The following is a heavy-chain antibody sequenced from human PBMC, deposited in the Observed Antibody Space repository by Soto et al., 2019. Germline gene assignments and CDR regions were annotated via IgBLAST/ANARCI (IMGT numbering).Heavy chain of an antibody. J-gene: IGHJ4*02. CDR1: GFSLSTNGVG. D-gene: IGHD1-26*01. CDR2: IYWDDDK. CDR3: AHTKTWVDSFDY. V-gene: IGHV2-5*02. Sequence: QFTLRESGPTLVKPTQTLTLTCTFSGFSLSTNGVGVGWIRQPPGKALEWLALIYWDDDKHYSPALKNRLTVTTDSSKKQVVLTMTNMDPVDTATYYCAHTKTWVDSFDYWGQGALVTVSS.